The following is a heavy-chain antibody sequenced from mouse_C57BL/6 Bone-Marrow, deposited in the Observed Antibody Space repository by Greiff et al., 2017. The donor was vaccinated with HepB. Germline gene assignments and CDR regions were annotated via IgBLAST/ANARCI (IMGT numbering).Heavy chain of an antibody. CDR3: ARGIYYYGSSPGFAY. Sequence: QVQLQQSDAELVKPGASVKISCKVSGYTFTDHTIHWMKQRPEQGLEWIGYIYPRDGSTKYNEKFKGKATLTADKSSSTAYMQLNSLTSEDSAVYFCARGIYYYGSSPGFAYWGQGTLVTVSA. CDR2: IYPRDGST. J-gene: IGHJ3*01. CDR1: GYTFTDHT. V-gene: IGHV1-78*01. D-gene: IGHD1-1*01.